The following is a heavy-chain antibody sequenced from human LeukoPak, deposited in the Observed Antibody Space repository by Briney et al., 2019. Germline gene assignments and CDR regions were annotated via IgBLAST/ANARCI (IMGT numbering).Heavy chain of an antibody. CDR2: IHYSGST. V-gene: IGHV4-61*01. CDR3: ARTPNRGGFDY. D-gene: IGHD3-10*01. CDR1: GGSISSSSHY. J-gene: IGHJ4*02. Sequence: SETLSLTCTVSGGSISSSSHYWSWIRQPPGKGLEWIAYIHYSGSTNYNPSLKSRVTISVDTSKNQFSLKLGSVTAADTAVYYCARTPNRGGFDYWGQGTLVTVSS.